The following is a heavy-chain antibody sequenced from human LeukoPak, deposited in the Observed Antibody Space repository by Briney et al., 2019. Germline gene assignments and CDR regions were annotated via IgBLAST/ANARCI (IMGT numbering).Heavy chain of an antibody. CDR3: ATVYKRNYFDY. CDR1: GYTFTSYY. J-gene: IGHJ4*02. V-gene: IGHV1-46*01. D-gene: IGHD1-1*01. CDR2: INPSGGST. Sequence: ASVKVSCKASGYTFTSYYMHWVQQAPGQGLEWMGIINPSGGSTSYAQKFQGRVTMTRDMSTSTVYMELSSLRSEDTAVYYCATVYKRNYFDYWGQGTLVTVSS.